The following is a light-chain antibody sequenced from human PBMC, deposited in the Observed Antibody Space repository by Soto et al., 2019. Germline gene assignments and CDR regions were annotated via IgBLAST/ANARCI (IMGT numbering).Light chain of an antibody. V-gene: IGKV1-5*01. CDR3: QQYNTYWT. CDR2: DAS. Sequence: DIQMTQSPSTLSASVGDRVTITCRASQNIHNWLAWYQQKPGRAPQVLTYDASNCEGGVPSRFSGSVSGTEFTHTISSLQPDDSADYYGQQYNTYWTCGQGTKLESK. CDR1: QNIHNW. J-gene: IGKJ2*01.